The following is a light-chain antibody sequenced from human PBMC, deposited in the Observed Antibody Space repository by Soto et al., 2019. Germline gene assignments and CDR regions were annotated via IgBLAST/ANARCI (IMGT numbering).Light chain of an antibody. CDR3: QQSFNTPWT. CDR1: QSISSY. Sequence: DIQMTQSPSSLSASVGDRVTIPCRASQSISSYLNRYQQKAGKAPKLLIYAASSLQSGVPSRFSGSGSGTDFTLTISSLQPEDFATYYCQQSFNTPWTFGQGTKVEIK. CDR2: AAS. V-gene: IGKV1-39*01. J-gene: IGKJ1*01.